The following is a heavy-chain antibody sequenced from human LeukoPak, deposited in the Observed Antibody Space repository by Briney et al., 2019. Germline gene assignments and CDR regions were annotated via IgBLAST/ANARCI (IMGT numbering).Heavy chain of an antibody. CDR1: GFTLSSYE. J-gene: IGHJ4*02. CDR3: ARDSCGGDCYWNYFDF. V-gene: IGHV3-48*03. Sequence: GGSLRLSCAASGFTLSSYEMNWVRQAPGKGLEWVSYISSSGSITYYAESVKGRFTISRDNAKNSLYLQMNSLRAEDTAVYYCARDSCGGDCYWNYFDFWGQGTLVTVSS. D-gene: IGHD2-21*02. CDR2: ISSSGSIT.